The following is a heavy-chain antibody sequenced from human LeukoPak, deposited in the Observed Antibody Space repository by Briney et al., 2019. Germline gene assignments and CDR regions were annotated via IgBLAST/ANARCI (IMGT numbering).Heavy chain of an antibody. CDR2: IQNDGSNK. CDR1: GFTFSTYG. CDR3: AKDRSAWHQTIDY. V-gene: IGHV3-30*02. Sequence: PGGSLRLSCGASGFTFSTYGIHWVRQAPGKGLEWVAFIQNDGSNKYYTDSVKGRFTISRDNSKNTLYLQMNSLRAEDTAVYYCAKDRSAWHQTIDYWGQGTLVTVSS. J-gene: IGHJ4*02. D-gene: IGHD1/OR15-1a*01.